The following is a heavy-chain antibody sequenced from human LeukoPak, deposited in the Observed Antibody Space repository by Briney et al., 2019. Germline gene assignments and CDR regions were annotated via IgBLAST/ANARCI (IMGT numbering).Heavy chain of an antibody. D-gene: IGHD3-3*01. Sequence: PGGSLRLSCAASGFTFSNYGMNWVRQAPGKGLEWVSAISDVGGSTYYADSVKGRFTISRDNSKNTLFLLMNSLRAEDTAVYYCAEDTRTISCLDYWGQGTLVTVSS. CDR1: GFTFSNYG. CDR3: AEDTRTISCLDY. CDR2: ISDVGGST. J-gene: IGHJ4*02. V-gene: IGHV3-23*01.